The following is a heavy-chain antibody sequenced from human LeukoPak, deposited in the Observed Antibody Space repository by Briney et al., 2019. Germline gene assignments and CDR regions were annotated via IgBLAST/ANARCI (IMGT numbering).Heavy chain of an antibody. V-gene: IGHV3-33*01. CDR3: ARAGLGGIAVRPLWYDSSGWPSGFDP. J-gene: IGHJ5*02. Sequence: GSLRPSCAASGFTFSSYGMHWVRQAPGKGLEWVAVIWYDGSNKYYADSVKGRFTISRDNSKNTLYLQMNSLRAEDTAMYYCARAGLGGIAVRPLWYDSSGWPSGFDPWGQGTLVTVSS. CDR1: GFTFSSYG. D-gene: IGHD6-19*01. CDR2: IWYDGSNK.